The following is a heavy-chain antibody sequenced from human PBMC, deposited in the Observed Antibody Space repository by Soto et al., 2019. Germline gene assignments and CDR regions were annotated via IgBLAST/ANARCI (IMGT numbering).Heavy chain of an antibody. CDR2: ISSSSSTI. CDR3: ARDQPGYSYGYGLGY. J-gene: IGHJ4*02. D-gene: IGHD5-18*01. V-gene: IGHV3-48*01. Sequence: GGSLRLSCAASGFTFSSYSMNWVRQAPGKGLEWVSYISSSSSTIYYADSVKGRFTISRDNAKNSLYLQMNSLRAEDTAVYYCARDQPGYSYGYGLGYWGQGXLVTVSS. CDR1: GFTFSSYS.